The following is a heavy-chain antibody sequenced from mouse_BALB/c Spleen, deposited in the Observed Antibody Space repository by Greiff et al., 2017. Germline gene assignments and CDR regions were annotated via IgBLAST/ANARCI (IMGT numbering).Heavy chain of an antibody. J-gene: IGHJ3*01. CDR2: INPSTGYT. CDR3: ARSSDGYAWFAY. CDR1: GYTFTSYW. D-gene: IGHD2-3*01. V-gene: IGHV1-7*01. Sequence: QVQLQQSGAELAKPGASVKMSCKASGYTFTSYWMHWVKQRPGQGLEWIGYINPSTGYTEYNQKFKDKATLTADKSSSTAYMQLSSLTSEDSAVYYCARSSDGYAWFAYWGQGTLVTVSA.